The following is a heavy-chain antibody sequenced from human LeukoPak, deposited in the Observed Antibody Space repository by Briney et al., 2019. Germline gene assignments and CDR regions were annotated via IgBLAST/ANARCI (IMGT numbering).Heavy chain of an antibody. V-gene: IGHV3-23*01. Sequence: GGSLRLSCAASGFTFSSYAMSWVRQAPGKGLEWVSAISGSGGSTYYADSVKGRFTISRDNSKNTLYLQMNSLRAEDTAVYYCAKVRSGSYFGRDKYFDYWGQGTLVTVSS. D-gene: IGHD1-26*01. J-gene: IGHJ4*02. CDR2: ISGSGGST. CDR1: GFTFSSYA. CDR3: AKVRSGSYFGRDKYFDY.